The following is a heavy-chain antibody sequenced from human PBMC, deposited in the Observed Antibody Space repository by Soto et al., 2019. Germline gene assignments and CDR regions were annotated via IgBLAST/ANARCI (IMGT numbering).Heavy chain of an antibody. V-gene: IGHV4-34*01. CDR3: ARGPGYSYGYSVYYYYYGMDV. CDR1: GGSLSGVY. D-gene: IGHD5-18*01. Sequence: ASETLSLTCVVYGGSLSGVYWTWIRQPPGKGLEWIGEINHSGSTNYSPSLESRVTISLDTSNNQFSLKLSSVTAADTAVYYCARGPGYSYGYSVYYYYYGMDVWGQGTTVTVSS. J-gene: IGHJ6*02. CDR2: INHSGST.